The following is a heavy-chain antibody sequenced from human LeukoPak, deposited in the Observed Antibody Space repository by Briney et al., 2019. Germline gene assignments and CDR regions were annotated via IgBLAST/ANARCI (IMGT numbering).Heavy chain of an antibody. J-gene: IGHJ4*02. CDR2: ISSDGRIQ. Sequence: GGSLRLSCAASGFTSSIYAMHWVRQAPGKGLEWVAFISSDGRIQYYAYSVKGRFTISRDNSKNTLFLQMNGLRDEDTAVYYCDPHDSASQFWGQGTLVTVSS. CDR3: DPHDSASQF. CDR1: GFTSSIYA. V-gene: IGHV3-30*04. D-gene: IGHD6-6*01.